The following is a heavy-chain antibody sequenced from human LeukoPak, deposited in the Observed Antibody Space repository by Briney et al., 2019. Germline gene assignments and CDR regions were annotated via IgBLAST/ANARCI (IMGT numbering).Heavy chain of an antibody. D-gene: IGHD1-1*01. CDR1: GFSLDTDGMC. CDR2: IDWEDDK. V-gene: IGHV2-70*11. CDR3: ARIDWTYASFDY. J-gene: IGHJ4*02. Sequence: SGPTLVKPTQTLTLTCTFSGFSLDTDGMCVSWMRQSPGKALEWLARIDWEDDKYYTSSLKTRLAISKDTSKNQVVLTMSNMEPVDTASYYCARIDWTYASFDYWGQGILVTVSS.